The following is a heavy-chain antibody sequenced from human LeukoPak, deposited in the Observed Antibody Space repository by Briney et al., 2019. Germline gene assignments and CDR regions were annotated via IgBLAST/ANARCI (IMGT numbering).Heavy chain of an antibody. CDR3: ARHEYSGSYYGSPWFDP. CDR1: GGSISSSGYY. J-gene: IGHJ5*02. D-gene: IGHD1-26*01. CDR2: IYYSGST. V-gene: IGHV4-39*01. Sequence: SETLSLTCTVSGGSISSSGYYWGWIRQPPGKGLEWIASIYYSGSTYYNPSLKSRVTISVDTSKNQLSLKLSSLTAADTAVYYCARHEYSGSYYGSPWFDPWGQGTLVTVSS.